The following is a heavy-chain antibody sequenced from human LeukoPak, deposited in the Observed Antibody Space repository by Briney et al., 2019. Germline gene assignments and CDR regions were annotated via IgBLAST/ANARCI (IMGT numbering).Heavy chain of an antibody. D-gene: IGHD2-2*01. CDR3: ARVGCSSTSCYVESEVHDAFDI. CDR2: ITSSGNTI. J-gene: IGHJ3*02. Sequence: GGSPRLSCAASGFTFSSYDMNWVRQAPGKGLEWVSYITSSGNTIYYADSVKGRFTISRDNAKNSLYLQMNSLRAEDTAVYYCARVGCSSTSCYVESEVHDAFDIWGQGTMVTVSS. CDR1: GFTFSSYD. V-gene: IGHV3-48*03.